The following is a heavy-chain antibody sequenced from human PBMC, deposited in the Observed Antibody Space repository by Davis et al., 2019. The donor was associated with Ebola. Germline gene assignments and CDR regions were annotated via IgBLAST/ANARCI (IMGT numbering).Heavy chain of an antibody. Sequence: SETLSLTCAVYGGSFSGYYWSWIRQPPGKGLEWIGEINHSGSTNYNPSLKSRVTISVDTSKNQFSLKLSSVTAADTAVYYCARLKYSSGWYPAMLDFDYWGQGTLVTVSS. CDR2: INHSGST. V-gene: IGHV4-34*01. J-gene: IGHJ4*02. D-gene: IGHD6-19*01. CDR3: ARLKYSSGWYPAMLDFDY. CDR1: GGSFSGYY.